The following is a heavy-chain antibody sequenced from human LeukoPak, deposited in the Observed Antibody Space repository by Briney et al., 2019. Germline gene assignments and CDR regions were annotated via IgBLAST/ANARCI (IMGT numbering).Heavy chain of an antibody. CDR1: GVSISTHY. CDR2: IYHNGIT. V-gene: IGHV4-59*11. Sequence: SETLSLTCNVSGVSISTHYWSWIRQSPGKGLEWIGYIYHNGITNYNPSLKSRATISIDTSKNEFSLKLTSVIAADTAVYFCAREANYYGSGSYFEGTFDYWGQGTLVTVSS. D-gene: IGHD3-10*01. J-gene: IGHJ4*02. CDR3: AREANYYGSGSYFEGTFDY.